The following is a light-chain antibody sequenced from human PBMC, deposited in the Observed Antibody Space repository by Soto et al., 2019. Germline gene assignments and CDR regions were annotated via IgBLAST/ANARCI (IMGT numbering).Light chain of an antibody. CDR3: CSYAGSYTLV. Sequence: QSALTQPRSVSGSPGQSVTISCTGTSSDVGGYNYVSWYQQHPGKAPKLMIYDVSKRPSGVPDRFSGSKSGNTASLTISGLPAEDEADYYCCSYAGSYTLVFGGGTQLTVL. CDR1: SSDVGGYNY. CDR2: DVS. V-gene: IGLV2-11*01. J-gene: IGLJ2*01.